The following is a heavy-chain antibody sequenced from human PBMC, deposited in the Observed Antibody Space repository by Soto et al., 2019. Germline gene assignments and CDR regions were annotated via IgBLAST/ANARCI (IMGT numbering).Heavy chain of an antibody. CDR2: ISSSSSYI. CDR3: AREGYDSSGYYRGGYGMDV. J-gene: IGHJ6*02. CDR1: GFTFSSYS. D-gene: IGHD3-22*01. Sequence: EVQLVESGGGLVKPGGSLRLSCAASGFTFSSYSMNWVRQAPGKGLEWVSSISSSSSYIYYADSVKGRFTISRDNAKNSLYLQMNSLRAEDTAVYYCAREGYDSSGYYRGGYGMDVRGQGTTVTVSS. V-gene: IGHV3-21*01.